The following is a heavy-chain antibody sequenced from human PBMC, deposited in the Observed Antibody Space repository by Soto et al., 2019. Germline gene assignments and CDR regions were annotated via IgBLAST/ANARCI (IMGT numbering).Heavy chain of an antibody. CDR1: GYSYTSYW. CDR2: YYTGDTDT. D-gene: IGHD5-12*01. V-gene: IGHV5-51*01. Sequence: GESLKIYWNGPGYSYTSYWILRVRQMPGNSLERMEIYYTGDTDTRYCPSCQGKVTISTAKTISTAYLQWSSLKASDTAMYYCARHPNGRKRWLQRHGGDGMDVWGQGTTVTVSS. CDR3: ARHPNGRKRWLQRHGGDGMDV. J-gene: IGHJ6*02.